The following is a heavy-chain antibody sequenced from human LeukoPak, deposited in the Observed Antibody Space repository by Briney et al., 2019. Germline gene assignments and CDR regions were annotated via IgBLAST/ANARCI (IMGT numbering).Heavy chain of an antibody. V-gene: IGHV3-64*01. Sequence: GGSLRLSCAASGFLYSSYAMHWVRQAPGKGLEYVSAISSNGGSKSYAYCVKVRLTKSRDNTKNTLYLQMGSMRAEDMAVYYCARSSIVVVSILDYWGQGTLVTVSS. CDR3: ARSSIVVVSILDY. J-gene: IGHJ4*02. CDR1: GFLYSSYA. CDR2: ISSNGGSK. D-gene: IGHD2-2*01.